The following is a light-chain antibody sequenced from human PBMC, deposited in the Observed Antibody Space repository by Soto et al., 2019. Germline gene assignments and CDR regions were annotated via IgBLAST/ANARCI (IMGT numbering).Light chain of an antibody. J-gene: IGLJ1*01. CDR3: SSYAGSSNV. CDR1: SSNIGSNY. CDR2: RSN. Sequence: QSVLTQPPSASGTPGQGVTISCSGSSSNIGSNYVYWYQQLPGTAPKLLIYRSNQRPSGVPDRFSGSKSGNTASLTVSGLQAEDEADYYCSSYAGSSNVFGTGTKLTVL. V-gene: IGLV1-47*01.